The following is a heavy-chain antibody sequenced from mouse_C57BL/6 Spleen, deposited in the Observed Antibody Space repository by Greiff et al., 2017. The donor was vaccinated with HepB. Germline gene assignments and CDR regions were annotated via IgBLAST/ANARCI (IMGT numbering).Heavy chain of an antibody. Sequence: VQLQQPGAELVMPGASVKLSCKASGYTFTSYWMHWVKQRPGQGLEWIGEIDPSDSYTNYNQKFKGKSTLTVDKSSSTAYMQLSSLTSEDSAVYYCARGLFITTAKVFDYWGQGTTLTVSS. V-gene: IGHV1-69*01. J-gene: IGHJ2*01. CDR1: GYTFTSYW. D-gene: IGHD1-1*01. CDR2: IDPSDSYT. CDR3: ARGLFITTAKVFDY.